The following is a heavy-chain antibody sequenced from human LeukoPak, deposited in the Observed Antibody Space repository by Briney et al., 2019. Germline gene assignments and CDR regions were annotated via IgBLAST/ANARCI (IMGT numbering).Heavy chain of an antibody. CDR1: GGSISSGDYY. Sequence: PSQTLSLTCTVSGGSISSGDYYWSWIRQPPGKGLEWIGYIYYSGSTYYNPSLKSQVTISVDTSKIQFSLKLRSVTAADTAVYYCAREKSHYYDSSGYYRTRRYFDYWGQGTLVTVSS. CDR2: IYYSGST. V-gene: IGHV4-30-4*08. D-gene: IGHD3-22*01. J-gene: IGHJ4*02. CDR3: AREKSHYYDSSGYYRTRRYFDY.